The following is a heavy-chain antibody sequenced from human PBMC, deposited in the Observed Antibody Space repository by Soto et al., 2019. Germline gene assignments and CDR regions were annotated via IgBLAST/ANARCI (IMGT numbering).Heavy chain of an antibody. CDR1: GYSFTRYG. Sequence: QVQLVQSRAEVKNPGASVKVSCKASGYSFTRYGIAWARQAPGQGLEWMGWINTYNGNTNYAQNLQDRVTLTTDTSTMTAYMELTSLRSNATAIYYCAMVDVYVTPSPQDVWGQGTTVIVSS. CDR3: AMVDVYVTPSPQDV. CDR2: INTYNGNT. D-gene: IGHD3-16*01. V-gene: IGHV1-18*01. J-gene: IGHJ6*02.